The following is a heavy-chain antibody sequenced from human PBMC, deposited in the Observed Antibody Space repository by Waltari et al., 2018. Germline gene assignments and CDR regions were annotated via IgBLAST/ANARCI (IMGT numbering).Heavy chain of an antibody. V-gene: IGHV3-33*01. D-gene: IGHD1-7*01. CDR2: IWHDGSKK. Sequence: QVQLVESGGGVVQPGTSLGLAWVASGITFSSHGMYWVRQAPGKGLEWVAAIWHDGSKKYYTDNSKNTLDLQMNSLRVEDTAVYYCARDDWTYGRGGFDIWGQGTMVTVSS. CDR3: ARDDWTYGRGGFDI. J-gene: IGHJ3*02. CDR1: GITFSSHG.